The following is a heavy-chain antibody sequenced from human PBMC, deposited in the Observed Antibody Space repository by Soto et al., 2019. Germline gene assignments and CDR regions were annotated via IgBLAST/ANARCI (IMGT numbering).Heavy chain of an antibody. D-gene: IGHD2-21*02. CDR2: INVYNGDR. CDR3: ARLQLGGDRMLNWFDP. Sequence: QVQVVQSGPELKKPGASVKVSCKAQGYIFTKYGIGWVRQAPRHGLEWMGWINVYNGDRKVAQKFQDRVSMTTDTATDTAYMELKCLRSGDTAVYYCARLQLGGDRMLNWFDPWGQGTLVTVSS. V-gene: IGHV1-18*01. CDR1: GYIFTKYG. J-gene: IGHJ5*02.